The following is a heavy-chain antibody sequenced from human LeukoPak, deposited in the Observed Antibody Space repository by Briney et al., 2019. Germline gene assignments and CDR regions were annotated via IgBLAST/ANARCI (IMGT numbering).Heavy chain of an antibody. CDR1: GGSVSSGGYY. D-gene: IGHD2-2*01. Sequence: PSQTLSLTCTVSGGSVSSGGYYWSWIRQHPGTGLEWIGYIYYSGSTYYNPSLKSRVTISVDTSKNQFSLKLSSVTAADTAVYYCARETAAIRTIDYWGQGTLVTVSS. V-gene: IGHV4-31*03. J-gene: IGHJ4*02. CDR3: ARETAAIRTIDY. CDR2: IYYSGST.